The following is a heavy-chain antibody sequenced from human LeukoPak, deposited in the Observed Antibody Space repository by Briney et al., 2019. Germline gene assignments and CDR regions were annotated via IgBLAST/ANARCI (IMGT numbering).Heavy chain of an antibody. CDR3: ARDPDYGGNSGLDY. Sequence: PGGSLRLSCAASGLAFGSFWMTWVRQAPGKGLEWVANINQDGSEKYYVDSVKGRFTISRDNAKNSLFLQMNSLRAEDTAVYYCARDPDYGGNSGLDYWGQGTLVTVSS. J-gene: IGHJ4*02. V-gene: IGHV3-7*04. D-gene: IGHD4-23*01. CDR2: INQDGSEK. CDR1: GLAFGSFW.